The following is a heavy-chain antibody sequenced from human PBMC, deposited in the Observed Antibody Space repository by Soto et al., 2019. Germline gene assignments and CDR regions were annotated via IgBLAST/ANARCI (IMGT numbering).Heavy chain of an antibody. V-gene: IGHV3-30*18. J-gene: IGHJ4*02. CDR1: GFTFSSYG. CDR3: AKEGVVVPAATPMFDY. CDR2: ISYDGSNK. Sequence: QVQLVESGGGVVQPGRSLRLSCAASGFTFSSYGMHWVRQAPGKGLEWVAVISYDGSNKYYADSVKGRFTISRDNSKNTLYLQMNSLRAEDTAVHYCAKEGVVVPAATPMFDYWGQGTLVTVSS. D-gene: IGHD2-2*01.